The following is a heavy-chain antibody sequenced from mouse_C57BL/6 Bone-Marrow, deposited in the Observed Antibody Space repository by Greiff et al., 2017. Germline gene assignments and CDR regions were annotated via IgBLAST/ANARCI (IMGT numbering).Heavy chain of an antibody. D-gene: IGHD1-1*01. J-gene: IGHJ2*01. CDR1: GYTFTSYW. V-gene: IGHV1-69*01. CDR3: ARSNYYGSSYWDYFDY. Sequence: QVQLQQPGAELVMPGASVKLSCKASGYTFTSYWMHWVKQRPGQGLEWIGEIDPSDSYTNYNQKFKGKSTLTVDKSSSTAYMQLSSLTSEDSAVYYCARSNYYGSSYWDYFDYWGQGTTLTVSS. CDR2: IDPSDSYT.